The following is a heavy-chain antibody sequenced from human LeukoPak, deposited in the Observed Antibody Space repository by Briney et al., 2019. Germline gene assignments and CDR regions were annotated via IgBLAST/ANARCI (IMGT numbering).Heavy chain of an antibody. Sequence: KPSQTLSLTCTVSGGSISSGDYYWSWIRQPPGKGLEWIGYIYYSGSTYYNPSLRSRVTISVDTSKNQFSLKLSSVTAADTAVYYCARVPAGLGAFDIWGQGTMVTVSS. J-gene: IGHJ3*02. CDR2: IYYSGST. V-gene: IGHV4-30-4*08. D-gene: IGHD2-2*01. CDR1: GGSISSGDYY. CDR3: ARVPAGLGAFDI.